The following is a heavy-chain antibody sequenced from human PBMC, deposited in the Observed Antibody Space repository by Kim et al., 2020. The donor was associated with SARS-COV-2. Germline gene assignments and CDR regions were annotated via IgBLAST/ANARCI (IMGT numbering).Heavy chain of an antibody. CDR2: TYYRSKWYS. CDR3: TRSLGWAFDY. Sequence: SQTLSLTCGISGDSVSSNSAAWHWIRQSPSRCLEWLGRTYYRSKWYSEYPVSVKSRIVINPDTSKNQFSLQLNSVTPDDTAVYYCTRSLGWAFDYWGQG. V-gene: IGHV6-1*01. D-gene: IGHD6-19*01. CDR1: GDSVSSNSAA. J-gene: IGHJ4*02.